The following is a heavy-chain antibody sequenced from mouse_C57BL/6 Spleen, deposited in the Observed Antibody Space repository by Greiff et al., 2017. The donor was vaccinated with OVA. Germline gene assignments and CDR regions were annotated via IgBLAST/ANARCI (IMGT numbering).Heavy chain of an antibody. Sequence: EVQLQQSGPELVKPGASVKMSCKASGYTFTDYNMHWVKQSHGKSLEWIGYINPNNGGTSYNQKFKGKATLTVNKSSSTAYMELRSLTSEDSAVYYCARYYGGLRGYAMDYWGQGTSVTVSS. CDR3: ARYYGGLRGYAMDY. CDR1: GYTFTDYN. J-gene: IGHJ4*01. D-gene: IGHD1-1*02. CDR2: INPNNGGT. V-gene: IGHV1-22*01.